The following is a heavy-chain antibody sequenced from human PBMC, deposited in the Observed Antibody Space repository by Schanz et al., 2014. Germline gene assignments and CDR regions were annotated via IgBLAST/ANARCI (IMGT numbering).Heavy chain of an antibody. CDR2: ISAYNGNT. J-gene: IGHJ4*02. Sequence: QVQLVQSGAEVKKPGASLKVSCKASGYTFTSYGINWVRQAPGQGLERMGWISAYNGNTNYAQKLQGRVTMTTDTSTSTAYMELRSLRSDDTAVYYCARGGYSSGWYDRDIAHFDYWGQGTLXTVSA. D-gene: IGHD6-19*01. V-gene: IGHV1-18*01. CDR1: GYTFTSYG. CDR3: ARGGYSSGWYDRDIAHFDY.